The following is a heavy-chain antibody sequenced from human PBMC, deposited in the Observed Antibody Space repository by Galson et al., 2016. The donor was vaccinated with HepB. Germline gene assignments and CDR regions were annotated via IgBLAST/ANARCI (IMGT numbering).Heavy chain of an antibody. CDR2: IYISGST. V-gene: IGHV3-53*01. Sequence: LRLSCAASGFIVSSNYMTWVRQAPGKGLEWVSIIYISGSTYYADSVKGRFTISRDNSKNTLYLQMNSLRAEDTAVYYCARPRGDSGWPTFFDNWGQGTLVTVSS. J-gene: IGHJ4*02. CDR3: ARPRGDSGWPTFFDN. D-gene: IGHD5-12*01. CDR1: GFIVSSNY.